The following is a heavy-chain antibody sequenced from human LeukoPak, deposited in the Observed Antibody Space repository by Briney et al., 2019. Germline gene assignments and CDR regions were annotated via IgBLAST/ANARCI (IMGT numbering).Heavy chain of an antibody. CDR2: ISGSGDTT. D-gene: IGHD2-2*01. V-gene: IGHV3-23*01. J-gene: IGHJ5*02. CDR1: GFTFRTYA. Sequence: GGSLRLSCAVSGFTFRTYAMSWVRQAPGKGLEWVSGISGSGDTTYCVDSVKGRFTISRDNAKNSLYLQMSSLRAEDTALYYCAKDIHQLPLGHNWFDPWGQGTLVTVSS. CDR3: AKDIHQLPLGHNWFDP.